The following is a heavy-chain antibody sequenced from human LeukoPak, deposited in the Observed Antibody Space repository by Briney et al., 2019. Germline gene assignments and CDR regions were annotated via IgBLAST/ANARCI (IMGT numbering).Heavy chain of an antibody. J-gene: IGHJ6*02. Sequence: GGSLRLSCAASGFTVSSNYMSWVRQAPGKGLEWVSVIYSGGSTYYADSVKGRFTISRDNSKNTLYLQMNSLRAEDTAVYYCAREVVRGVINGMDVWGQGTTVTVSS. CDR2: IYSGGST. V-gene: IGHV3-53*01. CDR3: AREVVRGVINGMDV. CDR1: GFTVSSNY. D-gene: IGHD3-10*02.